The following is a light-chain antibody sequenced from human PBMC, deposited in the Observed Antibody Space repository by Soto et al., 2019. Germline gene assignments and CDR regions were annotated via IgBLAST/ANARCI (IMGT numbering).Light chain of an antibody. Sequence: EIVRTQSPATLSVSPGERATLSCRASQSVSSNLAWYQQKPGQAPRLLIYGTSTRATGIPARFSGSGSGTDFTLTISSLEPEDFAVYYCQQRSDWPSFGQGTRLET. CDR2: GTS. CDR3: QQRSDWPS. J-gene: IGKJ5*01. CDR1: QSVSSN. V-gene: IGKV3-15*01.